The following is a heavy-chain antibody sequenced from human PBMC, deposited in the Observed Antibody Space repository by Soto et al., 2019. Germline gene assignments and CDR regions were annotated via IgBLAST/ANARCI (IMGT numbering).Heavy chain of an antibody. Sequence: ASVKVSCKASGYTFTGYYMHWVRQAHGEGLEGMGWINPNSGGTNYAQKFQGMVTMTRDTSISTDYMELSRLRSDDTAVYSCARGPLHDYGDFYFDYWGQGTLVTVSS. D-gene: IGHD4-17*01. CDR2: INPNSGGT. V-gene: IGHV1-2*02. CDR1: GYTFTGYY. J-gene: IGHJ4*02. CDR3: ARGPLHDYGDFYFDY.